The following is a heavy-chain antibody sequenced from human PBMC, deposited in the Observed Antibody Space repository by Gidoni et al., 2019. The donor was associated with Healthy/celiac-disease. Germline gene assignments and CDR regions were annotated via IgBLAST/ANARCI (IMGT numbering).Heavy chain of an antibody. Sequence: QLPLQESCPGLVQPSETLSLTCTVSGGSISSSTYYWGWIRQPPGQGLEWIGSIYYSGSTYYNPSRKSRVTISVDTSKNQFSLKLSSVTAADTAVYYCASQSPPDYYYYMDVWGKGTTVTVSS. V-gene: IGHV4-39*01. CDR3: ASQSPPDYYYYMDV. CDR1: GGSISSSTYY. J-gene: IGHJ6*03. CDR2: IYYSGST.